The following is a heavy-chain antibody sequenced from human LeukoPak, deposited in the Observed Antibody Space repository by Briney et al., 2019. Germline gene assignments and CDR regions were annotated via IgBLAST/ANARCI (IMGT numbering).Heavy chain of an antibody. J-gene: IGHJ4*02. V-gene: IGHV3-21*01. CDR2: ISNTGTYI. CDR3: ARDLHRDGVNWPYFDY. D-gene: IGHD5-24*01. Sequence: GGSLRLSCAASGFTFSDYSFNWVRQAPGEGLEWVSSISNTGTYIYYADSVKGRFTISRDNAKNSLYLQMNSLRAEDTAVYYCARDLHRDGVNWPYFDYWGQGTLVTVSS. CDR1: GFTFSDYS.